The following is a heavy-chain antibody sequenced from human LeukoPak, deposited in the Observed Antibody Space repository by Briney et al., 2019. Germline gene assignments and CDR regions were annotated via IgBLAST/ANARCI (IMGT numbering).Heavy chain of an antibody. V-gene: IGHV1-2*02. CDR3: ARGNIVVVPAAIGSSTESD. D-gene: IGHD2-2*01. CDR1: GYTFTRYY. CDR2: INPNSGGT. J-gene: IGHJ4*02. Sequence: ASVKVSCKASGYTFTRYYMHWVRQAPGQGLEWMGWINPNSGGTNYAQKFQGGVTMTRDTSISTAYMELSRLRSDDTAVYYCARGNIVVVPAAIGSSTESDWGQGTLVTVSS.